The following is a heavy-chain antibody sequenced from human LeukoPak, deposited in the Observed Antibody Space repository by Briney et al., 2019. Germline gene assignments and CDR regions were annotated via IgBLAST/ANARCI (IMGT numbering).Heavy chain of an antibody. D-gene: IGHD2-15*01. J-gene: IGHJ3*02. CDR2: ISYDGSNK. CDR3: ARGTRLGYCYDASRYGAFDI. CDR1: GFAFSNYA. V-gene: IGHV3-30*09. Sequence: LPGGSLRLSCAASGFAFSNYALHWVRQAPGKGLEWVAVISYDGSNKKYEDSVEGRFAISRDDSKNTLFLQMNSLRAEDTAMYYCARGTRLGYCYDASRYGAFDIWGQGTMVTVSS.